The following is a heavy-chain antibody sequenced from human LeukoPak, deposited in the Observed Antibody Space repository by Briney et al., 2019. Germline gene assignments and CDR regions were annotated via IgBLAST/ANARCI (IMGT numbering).Heavy chain of an antibody. CDR2: IYYSGST. Sequence: SETLSLTCTVSGGSISSSSYYWGWIRQPLGKGLEWIGSIYYSGSTYYNPSLKSRVTISVDTSKNQFSLKLSSVTAADTAVYYCARVVTTGSYFDYWGQGTLVTVPS. J-gene: IGHJ4*02. D-gene: IGHD4-17*01. V-gene: IGHV4-39*01. CDR1: GGSISSSSYY. CDR3: ARVVTTGSYFDY.